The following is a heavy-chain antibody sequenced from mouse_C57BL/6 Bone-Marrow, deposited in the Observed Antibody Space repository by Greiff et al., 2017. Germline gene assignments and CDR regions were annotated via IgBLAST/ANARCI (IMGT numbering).Heavy chain of an antibody. CDR1: GYTFTSYW. V-gene: IGHV1-55*01. CDR2: IYPGSGST. J-gene: IGHJ3*01. D-gene: IGHD1-1*01. CDR3: ARSADYYGSY. Sequence: VQLQQPGAELVKPGASVKMSCKASGYTFTSYWITWVKQRPGQGLEWIGDIYPGSGSTNYNEKFKSKATLTVDTSSSTAYLQLSSLTSEVSAVYYCARSADYYGSYWGQVTLVTVSA.